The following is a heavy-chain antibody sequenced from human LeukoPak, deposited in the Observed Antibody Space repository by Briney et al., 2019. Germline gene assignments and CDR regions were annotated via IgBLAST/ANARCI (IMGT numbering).Heavy chain of an antibody. D-gene: IGHD6-6*01. Sequence: GGSLRLSCAASGFTFSSYWMSWVRQAPGKGLEWVANIKQDGSEKYYVDSVKGRFTISRDNAKNSLYLQMNSLRAEDMALYYCAKDTSFEYSSSSIDYWGQGTLVTVSS. CDR3: AKDTSFEYSSSSIDY. V-gene: IGHV3-7*03. J-gene: IGHJ4*02. CDR1: GFTFSSYW. CDR2: IKQDGSEK.